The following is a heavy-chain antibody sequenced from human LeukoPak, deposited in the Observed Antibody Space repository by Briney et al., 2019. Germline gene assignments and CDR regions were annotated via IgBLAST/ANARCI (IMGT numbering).Heavy chain of an antibody. CDR1: GGSISSGGYY. D-gene: IGHD2-2*01. CDR2: IYYSGST. Sequence: SQTLSLTCTVSGGSISSGGYYWSWIRQHPGKGLEWIGYIYYSGSTHYNPSLKSRVTISVDTSKNQFSLKLSSVTAADTAVYYCARDRRGSTSVRVDRYFDYWGQGTLVTVSS. J-gene: IGHJ4*02. CDR3: ARDRRGSTSVRVDRYFDY. V-gene: IGHV4-31*03.